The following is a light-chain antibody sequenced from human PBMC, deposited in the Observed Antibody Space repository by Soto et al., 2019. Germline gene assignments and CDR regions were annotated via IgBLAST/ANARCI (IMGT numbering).Light chain of an antibody. CDR1: QSVSSS. CDR2: DAS. J-gene: IGKJ4*01. Sequence: EIVLTQSPDTLSLSPGERATLSCRASQSVSSSLAWYQQKPGQAPRLLIYDASNRATGIPARFSGSGSGTDFTLTISSLEPEDFAVYYCQQRSNWLLTFGGGTKVEIK. V-gene: IGKV3-11*01. CDR3: QQRSNWLLT.